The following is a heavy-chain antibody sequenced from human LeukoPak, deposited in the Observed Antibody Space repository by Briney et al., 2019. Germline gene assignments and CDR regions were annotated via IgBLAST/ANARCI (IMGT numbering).Heavy chain of an antibody. CDR3: ASYRYGGAYYFDY. CDR2: IYYSGST. V-gene: IGHV4-59*01. Sequence: PSETLSLTCTVSGGSISSYYWSWIRQPPGKGLEWIGYIYYSGSTNYNPPLKSRVTISVDTSKNQFSLKLSSVTAADTAVYYCASYRYGGAYYFDYWGQGPLVTVSS. J-gene: IGHJ4*02. CDR1: GGSISSYY. D-gene: IGHD5-18*01.